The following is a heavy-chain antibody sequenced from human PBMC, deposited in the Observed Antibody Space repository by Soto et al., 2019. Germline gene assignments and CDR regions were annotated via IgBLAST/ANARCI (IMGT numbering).Heavy chain of an antibody. CDR1: GGSISSYY. V-gene: IGHV4-59*01. D-gene: IGHD1-1*01. J-gene: IGHJ4*02. CDR2: IYYSGST. CDR3: ARGLVRLDGYYFDY. Sequence: SENLSLTCTVYGGSISSYYWSLIRQPPGKGLEWIGYIYYSGSTNYNPSPKSRVTISVDTSKNQFSLKLSSVTAADTAVYYCARGLVRLDGYYFDYWGQGTLVTVS.